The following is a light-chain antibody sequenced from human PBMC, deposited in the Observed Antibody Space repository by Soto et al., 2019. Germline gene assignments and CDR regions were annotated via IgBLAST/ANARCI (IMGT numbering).Light chain of an antibody. Sequence: QSVLTQPASVSGSPGQSMTISCTGTSNDVGGYNYVSWYQQHPGKAPKLMIYDVSNRPSGVSNRFSGSKSGNTASLTISGLQAEDEADYYCSSYTSSSTRVFGGGTKLTVL. V-gene: IGLV2-14*01. CDR3: SSYTSSSTRV. CDR1: SNDVGGYNY. CDR2: DVS. J-gene: IGLJ2*01.